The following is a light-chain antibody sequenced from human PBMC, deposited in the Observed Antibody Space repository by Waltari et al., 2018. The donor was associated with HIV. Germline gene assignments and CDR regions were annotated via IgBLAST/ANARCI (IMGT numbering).Light chain of an antibody. CDR3: SSSRV. J-gene: IGLJ3*02. Sequence: SALTQPPSASGSPGQSVTISCTGTSSDVGGYHYVSWYQQHPGKAPKLMIYEVSKRPSGVPDRFSGSKSGNTASLTRSGLQAEDEADYYCSSSRVFGGGTKLTVL. V-gene: IGLV2-8*01. CDR1: SSDVGGYHY. CDR2: EVS.